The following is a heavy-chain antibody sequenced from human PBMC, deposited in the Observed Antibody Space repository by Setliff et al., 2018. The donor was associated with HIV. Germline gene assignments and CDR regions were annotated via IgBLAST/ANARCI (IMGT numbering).Heavy chain of an antibody. CDR1: GFTFSNYV. V-gene: IGHV3-23*01. CDR2: VSGGGTAT. Sequence: GGSLRLSCAGSGFTFSNYVMNWVRLAPGKGLEWVSAVSGGGTATEYAGSVQGRFTISRDNSENALFLQMNSLRPEDTALYYCVRDRQLTFDFWGQGTVVTVSS. CDR3: VRDRQLTFDF. D-gene: IGHD3-3*01. J-gene: IGHJ4*02.